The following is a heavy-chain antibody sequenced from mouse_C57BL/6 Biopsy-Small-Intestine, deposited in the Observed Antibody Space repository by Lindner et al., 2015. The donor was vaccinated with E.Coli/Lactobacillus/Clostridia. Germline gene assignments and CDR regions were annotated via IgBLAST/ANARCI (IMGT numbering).Heavy chain of an antibody. CDR3: ARDYYGSSYGYFDV. CDR2: IYPGGGDT. J-gene: IGHJ1*03. V-gene: IGHV1-80*01. D-gene: IGHD1-1*01. CDR1: GYAFSSYW. Sequence: VQLQESGAELVKPGASVKISCKASGYAFSSYWMNWVKQRPGKGLEWIGQIYPGGGDTNYNGKFKGKATLTADKSSSTAYMQLSSLTSEDSAVYFCARDYYGSSYGYFDVWGTGTTVTVSS.